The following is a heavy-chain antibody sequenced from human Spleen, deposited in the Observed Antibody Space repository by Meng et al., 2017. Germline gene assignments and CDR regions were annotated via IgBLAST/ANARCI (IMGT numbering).Heavy chain of an antibody. Sequence: ASVKVSCKPSGYNFPDYYIHWVRRAPGQGLEWMGRINPKSGDTHYAQKFQARVTITGDTSISTAYMELSGLRSDDTAMYYCAINYDIWSTTYYFDYWGQGTLVTVSS. V-gene: IGHV1-2*06. D-gene: IGHD3-3*01. J-gene: IGHJ4*02. CDR1: GYNFPDYY. CDR2: INPKSGDT. CDR3: AINYDIWSTTYYFDY.